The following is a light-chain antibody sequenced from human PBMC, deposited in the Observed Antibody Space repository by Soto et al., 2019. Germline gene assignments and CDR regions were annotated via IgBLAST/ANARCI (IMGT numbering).Light chain of an antibody. CDR2: DTS. V-gene: IGKV3-20*01. CDR1: QSVTISY. J-gene: IGKJ5*01. Sequence: EIVMTQSPATLSVSPGEGATLSCRASQSVTISYLAWFQQKPGQAPRLLIYDTSSRATGIPDRFSGSGSGTDFTLTITRLEPEDFAVFYCQQYGTSEIIFGQGTRLEN. CDR3: QQYGTSEII.